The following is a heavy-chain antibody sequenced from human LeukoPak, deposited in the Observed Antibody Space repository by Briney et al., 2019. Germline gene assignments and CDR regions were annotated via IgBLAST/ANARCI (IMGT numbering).Heavy chain of an antibody. Sequence: GSLRLSCSGTGFTFSSYGMYWVRQAPGKGLEYVSAITNKGDSIHYADSVKGRFTISRDNSKNTLYLQMSSLRPDDTAVYYCVKGAYDSLYSYGNLWGQGTLVTVSS. CDR2: ITNKGDSI. V-gene: IGHV3-64D*06. CDR3: VKGAYDSLYSYGNL. CDR1: GFTFSSYG. J-gene: IGHJ5*02. D-gene: IGHD5-18*01.